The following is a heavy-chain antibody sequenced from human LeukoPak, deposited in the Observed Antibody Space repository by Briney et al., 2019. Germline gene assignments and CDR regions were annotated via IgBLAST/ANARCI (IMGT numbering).Heavy chain of an antibody. J-gene: IGHJ4*02. CDR1: GFTFSDYY. CDR3: ARNYGSGRALDY. CDR2: IYNSGSYT. Sequence: PGGSLRLSCAASGFTFSDYYMSWIRQAPGTGLEWVSYIYNSGSYTNYADSVKGRFTISRDNAKKSLYLQMNSLRAEDTAVYYCARNYGSGRALDYWGQGTLVTVFS. D-gene: IGHD3-10*01. V-gene: IGHV3-11*03.